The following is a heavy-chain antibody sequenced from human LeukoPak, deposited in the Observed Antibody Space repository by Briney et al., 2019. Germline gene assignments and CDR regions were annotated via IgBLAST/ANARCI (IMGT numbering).Heavy chain of an antibody. J-gene: IGHJ4*02. CDR2: INQGGSDK. CDR3: TRDRSRAEDD. CDR1: GFTFSGHL. Sequence: GGSLRLSCAASGFTFSGHLMSWVRQAPGKGLEWVANINQGGSDKYYVDSVKGRFTISRDNANNLLYLQMNSLRGEDTAVYYCTRDRSRAEDDWGQGTVV. D-gene: IGHD1-14*01. V-gene: IGHV3-7*01.